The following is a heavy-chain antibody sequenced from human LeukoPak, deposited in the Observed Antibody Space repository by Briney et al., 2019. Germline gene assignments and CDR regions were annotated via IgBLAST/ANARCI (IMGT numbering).Heavy chain of an antibody. CDR2: IYHSGTT. D-gene: IGHD3-10*01. CDR1: GYSITYSYF. V-gene: IGHV4-38-2*02. Sequence: SETLSLTCTVSGYSITYSYFWGWIRQPPGKGLEWIGSIYHSGTTYYNPSLKSRVTILVDTSKNQFSLKLSSVTAADTAVYYCARGDITMVRGAPFDYWGQGTLVTVSS. CDR3: ARGDITMVRGAPFDY. J-gene: IGHJ4*02.